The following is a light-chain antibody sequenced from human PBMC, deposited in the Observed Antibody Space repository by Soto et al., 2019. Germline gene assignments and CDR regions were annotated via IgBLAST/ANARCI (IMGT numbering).Light chain of an antibody. CDR3: TSYTSDSSVI. CDR2: DVT. CDR1: SSDIGGYRY. V-gene: IGLV2-14*03. Sequence: QSALTQPASVSGSPGQSVTISCTGTSSDIGGYRYVSWYQQRPGKAPKLMIHDVTNRPSGVSARFSGSKSGNTASLTISGLHAEDEADYYCTSYTSDSSVIFGGGTKLTVL. J-gene: IGLJ2*01.